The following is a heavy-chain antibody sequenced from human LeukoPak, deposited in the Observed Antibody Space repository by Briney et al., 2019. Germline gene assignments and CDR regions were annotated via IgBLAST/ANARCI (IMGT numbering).Heavy chain of an antibody. V-gene: IGHV1-69*06. J-gene: IGHJ3*02. D-gene: IGHD2-21*02. CDR3: ARSIVVVTAINGAFDI. Sequence: GASVKVSCKASGGTFSSYAISWVRQAPGQGLEWMGGIIPIFGTANYAQKFQGRVTITADKSTSTAYMELSSLRSEDTAVYYCARSIVVVTAINGAFDIWGQGTMVTVSS. CDR2: IIPIFGTA. CDR1: GGTFSSYA.